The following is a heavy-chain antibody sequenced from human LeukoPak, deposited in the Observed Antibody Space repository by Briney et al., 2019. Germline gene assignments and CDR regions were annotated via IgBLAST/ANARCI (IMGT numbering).Heavy chain of an antibody. CDR2: IYYSGST. D-gene: IGHD3-22*01. CDR3: ARVRSGDSSGYLFDY. V-gene: IGHV4-59*12. J-gene: IGHJ4*02. Sequence: SETLSLTCTVSGGSISSYYWSWIRQPPGKGLEWIGYIYYSGSTNYNPSLKSRVTISVDTSKNQFSLKLSSVTAADTAVYYCARVRSGDSSGYLFDYWGQGTLVTVSS. CDR1: GGSISSYY.